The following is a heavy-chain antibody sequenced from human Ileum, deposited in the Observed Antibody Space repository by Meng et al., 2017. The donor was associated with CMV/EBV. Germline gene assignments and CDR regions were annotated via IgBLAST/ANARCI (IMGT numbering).Heavy chain of an antibody. J-gene: IGHJ4*02. CDR2: ISYDGRNK. D-gene: IGHD3-3*01. CDR1: GFTFSAYA. CDR3: ARSGHWDYFDS. V-gene: IGHV3-30-3*02. Sequence: SWAASGFTFSAYAMHWVRQAPGKGLEWVAVISYDGRNKYYADTVKGRFTISRDDSKNTLYLQMNSLKIEDTAVYYCARSGHWDYFDSWGQGTLVTVSS.